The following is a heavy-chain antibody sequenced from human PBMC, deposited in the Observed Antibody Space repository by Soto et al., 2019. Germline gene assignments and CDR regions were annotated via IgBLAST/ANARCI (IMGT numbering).Heavy chain of an antibody. V-gene: IGHV3-30-3*01. CDR2: ISYDGSNK. CDR1: GFSFSHYA. D-gene: IGHD2-15*01. CDR3: ARESRYCSGGSCSSQHAFDI. Sequence: QVQLVESGGGLVHPGMSLRLSCAASGFSFSHYAMHWVCQAPGKGLEWVALISYDGSNKYYADSVRGRFTISRDNTENTLYLQMDSLRAEDTAEYYCARESRYCSGGSCSSQHAFDIWGQGTMVTVSS. J-gene: IGHJ3*02.